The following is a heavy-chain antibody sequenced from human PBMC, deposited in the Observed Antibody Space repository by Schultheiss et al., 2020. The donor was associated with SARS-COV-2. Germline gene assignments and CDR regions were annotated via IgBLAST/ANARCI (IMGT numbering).Heavy chain of an antibody. Sequence: SQTLSLTCTVSGGSISSSSYYWGWIRQPPGKGLEWIGEINHSGSTNYNPSLKSRVTISVDTSKNQFSLKLSSVTAADTAVYYCARGAMVRGVAFDYWGQGTLVTVSS. CDR1: GGSISSSSYY. V-gene: IGHV4-39*07. J-gene: IGHJ4*02. CDR3: ARGAMVRGVAFDY. D-gene: IGHD3-10*01. CDR2: INHSGST.